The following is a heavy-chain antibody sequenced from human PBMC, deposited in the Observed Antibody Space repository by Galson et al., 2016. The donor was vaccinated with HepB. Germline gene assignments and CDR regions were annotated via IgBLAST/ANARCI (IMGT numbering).Heavy chain of an antibody. V-gene: IGHV1-3*01. CDR1: GYTFTRDA. CDR3: ARAREMVGGGGAGFDY. Sequence: SVKVSCKASGYTFTRDAMHWVRQAPGQSLEWMGWINPGNGNTKYSPKFQGRLTITRDTSASTAYMQLSSLRSEDTAVFYCARAREMVGGGGAGFDYWGQGTLVTVSS. J-gene: IGHJ4*02. CDR2: INPGNGNT. D-gene: IGHD2-21*01.